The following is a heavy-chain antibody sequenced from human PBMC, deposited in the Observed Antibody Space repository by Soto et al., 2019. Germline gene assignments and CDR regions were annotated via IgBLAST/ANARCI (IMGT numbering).Heavy chain of an antibody. Sequence: EVQLVESGGGLIQPGWSLRLSCAASGVTVNTNYMSWVRQSPGKGLEWVSLIESGGSIYYADSVKGRFTISRDNFKNTLSLQMNSLRVEDTAVYYCASTTVWKNAFESWGQGTLVSVSS. J-gene: IGHJ3*02. CDR2: IESGGSI. D-gene: IGHD3-16*01. CDR3: ASTTVWKNAFES. V-gene: IGHV3-53*01. CDR1: GVTVNTNY.